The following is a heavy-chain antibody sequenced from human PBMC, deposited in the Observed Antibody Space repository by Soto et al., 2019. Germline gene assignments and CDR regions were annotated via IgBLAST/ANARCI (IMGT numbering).Heavy chain of an antibody. V-gene: IGHV3-30*03. D-gene: IGHD5-12*01. CDR1: GFTFSSYG. CDR3: ATAEVAGSAIFDY. Sequence: AGGSLRLSCAASGFTFSSYGMHWVRQAPGKGLEWVAVISYDGSNKYYADSVKGRFTISRDNSKNKLYLQMNSLRAEDTAVYYWATAEVAGSAIFDYWGQGTLVTVYS. CDR2: ISYDGSNK. J-gene: IGHJ4*02.